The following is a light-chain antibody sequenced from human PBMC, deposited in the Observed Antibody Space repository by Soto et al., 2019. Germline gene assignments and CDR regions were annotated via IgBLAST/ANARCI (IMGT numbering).Light chain of an antibody. CDR3: CSYAGSSTLYVV. CDR1: SSDVGSYNL. CDR2: EGS. J-gene: IGLJ2*01. Sequence: QSALTQPASVSGSPGQSITISCTGTSSDVGSYNLVSWYQQHPGKAPKLMIYEGSKRPSGVSNRFSGSKSGNTASLTISGLQEEEEADYYCCSYAGSSTLYVVFGGGTQVPVL. V-gene: IGLV2-23*01.